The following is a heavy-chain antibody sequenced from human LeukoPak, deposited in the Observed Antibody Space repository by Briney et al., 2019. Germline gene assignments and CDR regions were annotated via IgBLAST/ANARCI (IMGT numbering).Heavy chain of an antibody. V-gene: IGHV3-73*01. D-gene: IGHD1-26*01. CDR1: GFTFSGSA. Sequence: PGGSLRLSCAASGFTFSGSAMHWVRQAFGKGLEWVGRIRSKANNYATTYAASVKGRFTISRDDSKDTAYLQMNSLKTEDTAVYYCARLEGATAFDVWGQGTMVTVSS. CDR3: ARLEGATAFDV. CDR2: IRSKANNYAT. J-gene: IGHJ3*01.